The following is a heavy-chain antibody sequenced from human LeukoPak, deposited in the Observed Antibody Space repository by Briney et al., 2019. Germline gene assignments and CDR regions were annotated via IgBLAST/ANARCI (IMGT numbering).Heavy chain of an antibody. D-gene: IGHD3-3*01. Sequence: NPSETLSLTCAVYGGSFSGYYWSWIRQPARKGLEWIGRIYTSGSTNYNPSLKSRVTMSVDTSKNQFSLKLSSVTAADTAVYYCARDRPLTIPGTDYYYYMDVWGKGTTVTVSS. CDR2: IYTSGST. CDR1: GGSFSGYY. V-gene: IGHV4-4*07. CDR3: ARDRPLTIPGTDYYYYMDV. J-gene: IGHJ6*03.